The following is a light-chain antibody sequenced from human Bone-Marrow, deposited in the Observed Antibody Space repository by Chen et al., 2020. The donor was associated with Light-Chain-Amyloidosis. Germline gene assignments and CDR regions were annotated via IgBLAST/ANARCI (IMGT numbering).Light chain of an antibody. J-gene: IGKJ4*01. CDR3: QQYGTSPLT. CDR1: QTISSNY. V-gene: IGKV3-20*01. CDR2: GSS. Sequence: EIVLTQSPGTLSLSPGEGANLSCRASQTISSNYLTWYQQKFGQAPRLPIYGSSSRATGIPDRFTGSGSGTDFTLTINRLAPEDFAMYYCQQYGTSPLTFGGGTKVEIK.